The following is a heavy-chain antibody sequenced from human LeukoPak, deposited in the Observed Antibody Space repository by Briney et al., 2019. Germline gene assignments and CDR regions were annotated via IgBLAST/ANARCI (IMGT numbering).Heavy chain of an antibody. CDR2: INYSGNT. CDR3: ARDQRYNYFDY. Sequence: AETLSLTCSVSGRSITNYYWVWIRHPPGKGLEWLVYINYSGNTDFNPSLESRVTMSLDTSKNQLSLKLTSVTAADTAMYYCARDQRYNYFDYWGQGILVTVSS. D-gene: IGHD3-9*01. J-gene: IGHJ4*02. CDR1: GRSITNYY. V-gene: IGHV4-59*01.